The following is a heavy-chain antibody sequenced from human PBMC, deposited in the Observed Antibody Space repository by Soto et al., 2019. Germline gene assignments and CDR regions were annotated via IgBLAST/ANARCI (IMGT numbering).Heavy chain of an antibody. CDR1: GFPFSSYS. Sequence: GGSLRLSCAASGFPFSSYSMSWVRPAPGKGLEWVSAISGSGGSTYYADSVKGRFTISRDNSKNTLYLQMNSLRAEDTAVYYCAIGVIFGVVSFDYWGQGTLVTVSS. D-gene: IGHD3-3*01. CDR2: ISGSGGST. V-gene: IGHV3-23*01. CDR3: AIGVIFGVVSFDY. J-gene: IGHJ4*02.